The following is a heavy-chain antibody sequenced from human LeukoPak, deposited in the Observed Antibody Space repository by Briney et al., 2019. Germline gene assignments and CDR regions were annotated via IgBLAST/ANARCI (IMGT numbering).Heavy chain of an antibody. J-gene: IGHJ5*02. CDR1: GGSISSYY. CDR3: ARSPNPLRFLLWFDP. CDR2: IYYSGST. V-gene: IGHV4-59*01. D-gene: IGHD3-3*01. Sequence: SETLSLTCTVSGGSISSYYWSWIRQPPGKGLEWIGYIYYSGSTNYNPSLKSRVTISLDTSRNQFSLKMSSVTAADTAVYYCARSPNPLRFLLWFDPWGQGTLVTVSS.